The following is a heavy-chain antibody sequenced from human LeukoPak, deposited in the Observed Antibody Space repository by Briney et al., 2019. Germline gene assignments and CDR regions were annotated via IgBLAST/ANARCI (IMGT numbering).Heavy chain of an antibody. CDR1: GGSFSGYY. D-gene: IGHD3-9*01. J-gene: IGHJ4*02. Sequence: PSETLSLTCAVYGGSFSGYYWSWIRQPPGKGLEWIGEINHSGSTNYNPSLKSRVTISVDTSKNQFSPKLSSVTAADTAVYYCARVGLTSDYWGQGTLVTVSS. CDR2: INHSGST. V-gene: IGHV4-34*01. CDR3: ARVGLTSDY.